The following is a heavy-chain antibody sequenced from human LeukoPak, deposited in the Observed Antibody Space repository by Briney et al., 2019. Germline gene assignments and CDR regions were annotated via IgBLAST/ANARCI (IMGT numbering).Heavy chain of an antibody. V-gene: IGHV4-59*08. D-gene: IGHD3-9*01. Sequence: PSETLSLTCTVSGGSISSYYWSWIRQPPGKGLEWIGYIYYSGSTNYNPSLKSRVTISVDTSKNQFSLKLSSVTAADTAVYYCARVAQLRYFDWLLYDYWGQGTLVTVSS. CDR2: IYYSGST. J-gene: IGHJ4*02. CDR3: ARVAQLRYFDWLLYDY. CDR1: GGSISSYY.